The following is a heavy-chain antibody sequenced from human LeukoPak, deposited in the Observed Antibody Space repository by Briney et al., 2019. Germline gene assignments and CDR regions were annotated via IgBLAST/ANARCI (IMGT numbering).Heavy chain of an antibody. CDR1: GFTFSSYG. V-gene: IGHV3-30*18. D-gene: IGHD2-8*01. CDR2: ISYDGSNK. CDR3: AKDNGVIDYFDY. Sequence: GGSLRLSCAASGFTFSSYGMHWVRQAPGKGLEWVAVISYDGSNKCYADSVKGRFTISRDNSKNTLYLQMNSLRAEDTAVYYCAKDNGVIDYFDYWGQGTLVTVSS. J-gene: IGHJ4*02.